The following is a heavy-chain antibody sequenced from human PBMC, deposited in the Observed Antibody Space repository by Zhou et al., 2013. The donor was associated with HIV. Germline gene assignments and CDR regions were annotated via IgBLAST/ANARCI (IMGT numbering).Heavy chain of an antibody. CDR3: ARTNDYYDSSGYGDY. J-gene: IGHJ4*02. V-gene: IGHV1-2*02. Sequence: QVQLVQSGAEVKKPGASVKVSCKASGYTFTGYYMHWVRQAPGQGLEWMGWINPNSGGTNYAQKFQGRVTMTRDTSISTAYMELSRLRSDDTAVYYCARTNDYYDSSGYGDYWGQGTLVTVSS. CDR2: INPNSGGT. D-gene: IGHD3-22*01. CDR1: GYTFTGYY.